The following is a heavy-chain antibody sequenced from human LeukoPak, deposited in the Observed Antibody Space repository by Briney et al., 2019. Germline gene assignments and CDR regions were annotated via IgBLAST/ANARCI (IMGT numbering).Heavy chain of an antibody. CDR2: FDPEDGET. CDR3: ATDQNKGSPGAY. CDR1: GYTLTELS. D-gene: IGHD1/OR15-1a*01. J-gene: IGHJ4*02. Sequence: ASVKVSCKVSGYTLTELSMHWVRQAPGKGLEWMGGFDPEDGETIYAQKFQGRVTMTEDTSTDTAYMELSSLRSEDTAVYYCATDQNKGSPGAYWGQGTLVTVSS. V-gene: IGHV1-24*01.